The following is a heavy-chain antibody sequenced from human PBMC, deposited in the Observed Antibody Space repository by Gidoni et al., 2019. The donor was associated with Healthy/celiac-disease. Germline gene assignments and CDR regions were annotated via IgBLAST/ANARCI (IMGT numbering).Heavy chain of an antibody. CDR2: IRSKAYGGTT. D-gene: IGHD6-13*01. CDR3: TRRQQQLAQYYYYGMDV. J-gene: IGHJ6*02. Sequence: VQLVESGGGLVKPGRSLRLSCTASGFTFGVYAMRWFRQAPGKGLEWVGFIRSKAYGGTTEYAASVKGRFTISRDDSKSIAYLQMNSLKTEDTAVYYCTRRQQQLAQYYYYGMDVWGQGTTVTVSS. V-gene: IGHV3-49*05. CDR1: GFTFGVYA.